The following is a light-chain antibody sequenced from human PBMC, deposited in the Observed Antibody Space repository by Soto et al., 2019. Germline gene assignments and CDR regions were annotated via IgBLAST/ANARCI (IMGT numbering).Light chain of an antibody. V-gene: IGLV1-44*01. Sequence: QSVLTQPPSASGTPGQRVTIACSGSSSNIGSTTVKWYQQLPGTAPKLLSYNNNQRPSGVPDRFAGSKSGTSASLAISGLQSEDEAEYYCAAWDDSLKGVVFGGGTKLTVL. CDR2: NNN. CDR3: AAWDDSLKGVV. CDR1: SSNIGSTT. J-gene: IGLJ3*02.